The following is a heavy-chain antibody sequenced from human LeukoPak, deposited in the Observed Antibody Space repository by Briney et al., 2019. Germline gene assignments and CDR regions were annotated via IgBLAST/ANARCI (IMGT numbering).Heavy chain of an antibody. CDR3: ARGSGSNWYYLLGY. V-gene: IGHV3-23*01. CDR2: ISGSGGST. CDR1: GFTFSSYA. Sequence: TGGSLRLSCAASGFTFSSYAMSWVRQAPGKGLEWVSAISGSGGSTYSADSVKGRFTISRDNSKNTLYLQMNSLRAEDTAVYYCARGSGSNWYYLLGYWGQGTLVTVSS. J-gene: IGHJ4*02. D-gene: IGHD6-13*01.